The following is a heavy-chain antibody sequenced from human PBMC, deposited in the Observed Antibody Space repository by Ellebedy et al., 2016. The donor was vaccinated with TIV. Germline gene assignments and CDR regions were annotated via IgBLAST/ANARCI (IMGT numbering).Heavy chain of an antibody. V-gene: IGHV1-3*01. Sequence: AASVKVSCKASGYTFTDYVMHWVRQAPGQRLECLGWINAANGSTQYSQKFQGRVTFTRDTSASTAYMDLTSLTSEDTAVYYCARDSYSFDYWGQGTLVTVSS. CDR1: GYTFTDYV. CDR2: INAANGST. CDR3: ARDSYSFDY. J-gene: IGHJ4*02.